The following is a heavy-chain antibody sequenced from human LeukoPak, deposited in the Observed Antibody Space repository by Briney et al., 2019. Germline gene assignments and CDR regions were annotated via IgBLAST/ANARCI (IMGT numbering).Heavy chain of an antibody. CDR3: ARLLGYGSSWYYLDY. D-gene: IGHD6-13*01. CDR2: IYTSGST. Sequence: SETLFLTCTVHRDSIRCYHWSWLRQPPGKGVEWLGYIYTSGSTNYSPAVKGRGTISVDTSKNQFSLKLSSVTAADTAMYYCARLLGYGSSWYYLDYWGQGSLVSVSS. CDR1: RDSIRCYH. J-gene: IGHJ4*02. V-gene: IGHV4-4*09.